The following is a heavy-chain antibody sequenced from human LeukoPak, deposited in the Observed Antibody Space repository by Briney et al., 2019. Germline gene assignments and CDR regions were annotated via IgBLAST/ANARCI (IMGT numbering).Heavy chain of an antibody. Sequence: ASVMVSCKASGYTFTSYDINWVRQATGQGLEWMGWMNPNSGNTGYAQKFQGRVTMTRNTSISTAYMELSSLRSEDTAVYYCARGERRTQKIDPWGQGTLVTVSS. CDR2: MNPNSGNT. D-gene: IGHD1-1*01. J-gene: IGHJ5*02. V-gene: IGHV1-8*01. CDR3: ARGERRTQKIDP. CDR1: GYTFTSYD.